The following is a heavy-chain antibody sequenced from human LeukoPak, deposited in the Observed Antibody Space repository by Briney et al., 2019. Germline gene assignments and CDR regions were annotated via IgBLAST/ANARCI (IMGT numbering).Heavy chain of an antibody. CDR2: IYYSGST. J-gene: IGHJ4*02. V-gene: IGHV4-31*03. D-gene: IGHD7-27*01. CDR3: ARVAPAGASRRYFDY. Sequence: TPSETLSLTCTVSGGSISSGGYYWSWIRQHPGKVLEWIGYIYYSGSTYYNPSLKSRVTISVDKSKNQLSLKLNSVTAADTAVYYCARVAPAGASRRYFDYWGQGTLVTVSS. CDR1: GGSISSGGYY.